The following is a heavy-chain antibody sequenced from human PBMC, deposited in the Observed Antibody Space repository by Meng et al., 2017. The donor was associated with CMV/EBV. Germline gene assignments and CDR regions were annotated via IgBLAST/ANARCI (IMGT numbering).Heavy chain of an antibody. CDR3: ARGDGNSPKGQH. Sequence: TVDGGSVSSGSYYWSWHRQHTGGGLEWIEYICYSGSTNYNPSLKSRVTISVDTSKNQFSLKLSSVTAADTAVYYCARGDGNSPKGQHWGQGTLVTVSS. D-gene: IGHD4-23*01. CDR2: ICYSGST. J-gene: IGHJ1*01. CDR1: GGSVSSGSYY. V-gene: IGHV4-61*01.